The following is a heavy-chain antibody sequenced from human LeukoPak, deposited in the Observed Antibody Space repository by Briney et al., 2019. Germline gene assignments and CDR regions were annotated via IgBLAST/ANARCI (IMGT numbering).Heavy chain of an antibody. J-gene: IGHJ5*02. V-gene: IGHV1-24*01. D-gene: IGHD3-9*01. CDR2: FDPEDGET. Sequence: ASVKVSCKVSGYTLTELSMHWVRQAPGKGLEWMGGFDPEDGETIYAQKFQGRVTMTEDTSTDTAYMELSSLRSEDTAVYYCATQWHKSLRYFDRVSNGGFDPWGQGTLVTVSS. CDR3: ATQWHKSLRYFDRVSNGGFDP. CDR1: GYTLTELS.